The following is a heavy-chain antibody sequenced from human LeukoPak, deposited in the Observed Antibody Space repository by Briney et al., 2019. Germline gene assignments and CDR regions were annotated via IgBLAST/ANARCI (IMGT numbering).Heavy chain of an antibody. J-gene: IGHJ6*02. D-gene: IGHD5-18*01. CDR1: GLTFSDYY. CDR2: INIGGTNT. CDR3: ARRRGYSYEHVSRYYYYGMDV. Sequence: PGGSLRLSCAASGLTFSDYYMSWIRQAPGKGLEWLSYINIGGTNTHYADSVKGRFTISRDNAKKSLYLEMTNLRAEDTAVYYCARRRGYSYEHVSRYYYYGMDVWGQGTTVTVSS. V-gene: IGHV3-11*01.